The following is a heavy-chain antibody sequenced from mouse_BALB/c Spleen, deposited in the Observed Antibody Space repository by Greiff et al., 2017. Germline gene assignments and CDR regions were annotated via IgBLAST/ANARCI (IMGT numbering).Heavy chain of an antibody. V-gene: IGHV5-12-2*01. CDR1: GFTFSSYT. Sequence: EVKLVESGGGLVQPGGSLKLSCAASGFTFSSYTMSWVRQTPEKRLEWVAYISNGGGSTYYPDTVKGRFTISRDNAKNTLYLQMSSLTSEDTAMYYCARQDYSGSSGVDYWGQGTTLTVSS. CDR2: ISNGGGST. CDR3: ARQDYSGSSGVDY. D-gene: IGHD1-1*01. J-gene: IGHJ2*01.